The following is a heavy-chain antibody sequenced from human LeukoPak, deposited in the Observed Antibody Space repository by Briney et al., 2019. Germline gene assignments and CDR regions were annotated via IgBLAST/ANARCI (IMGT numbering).Heavy chain of an antibody. CDR1: GGSISSGNW. D-gene: IGHD2-15*01. Sequence: SETLSLTCGVSGGSISSGNWWSWVRQPPGEGLEWIGEIYHGGSTNYNPSLRSRVTISVDKSKNQFSLKLTSVTAADTAIYYCAREGSWGYLGYWGQGTLVTVSS. CDR3: AREGSWGYLGY. J-gene: IGHJ4*02. CDR2: IYHGGST. V-gene: IGHV4-4*02.